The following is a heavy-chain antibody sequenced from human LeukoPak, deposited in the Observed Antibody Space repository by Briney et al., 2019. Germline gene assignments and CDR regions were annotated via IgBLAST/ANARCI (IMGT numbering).Heavy chain of an antibody. J-gene: IGHJ4*02. Sequence: GGSLRLSCAASGFTFSSNGMSWVRQAPGKGLEWVSCISSSSGAIYYADSVKGRFTISRDNAKNSLYLQMTSLRDEDTAVYYCARDGWLDSWGQGTLLTASS. CDR2: ISSSSGAI. CDR1: GFTFSSNG. CDR3: ARDGWLDS. D-gene: IGHD6-19*01. V-gene: IGHV3-48*02.